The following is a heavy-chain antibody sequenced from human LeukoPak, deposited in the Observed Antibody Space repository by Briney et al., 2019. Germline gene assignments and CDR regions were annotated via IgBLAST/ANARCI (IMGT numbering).Heavy chain of an antibody. V-gene: IGHV3-23*01. D-gene: IGHD1-26*01. J-gene: IGHJ4*02. CDR1: GFTFSSYG. CDR3: AKDLGVVGATRVFDY. Sequence: GGTLRLSCAASGFTFSSYGMSWVRQAPGKGLEWVSAISGSGGSTYYADSVKGRFTISRDNSKNTLYLQMNSLRAEDTAVYYCAKDLGVVGATRVFDYWGQGTLVTVSS. CDR2: ISGSGGST.